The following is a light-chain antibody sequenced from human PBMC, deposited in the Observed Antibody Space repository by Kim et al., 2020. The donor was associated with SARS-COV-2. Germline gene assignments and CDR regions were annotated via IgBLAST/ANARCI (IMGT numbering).Light chain of an antibody. CDR3: QQRSNWPYT. Sequence: EIVLTQSPATLSLSPGERATLSCRASQDVRNYLAWYQQRPGQAPRLLIYDASNRATGIPAMFSGSGSGTDFTLTVTSLAPEDFAVYYCQQRSNWPYTFGQGNKLEI. V-gene: IGKV3-11*01. CDR2: DAS. J-gene: IGKJ2*01. CDR1: QDVRNY.